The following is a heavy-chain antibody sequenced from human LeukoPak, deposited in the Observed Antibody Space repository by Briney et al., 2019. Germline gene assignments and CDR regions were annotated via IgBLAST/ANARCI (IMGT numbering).Heavy chain of an antibody. Sequence: GASVKVSCKASGGTFSSYAISWVRQAPGQGLEWMGRIIPILGIANYAQKFQGRVTITADKSTSTAYMELSGLRSDDTAVYYCARGIRWLQFDYWGQGTLVTVSS. CDR2: IIPILGIA. J-gene: IGHJ4*02. CDR3: ARGIRWLQFDY. V-gene: IGHV1-69*04. D-gene: IGHD5-24*01. CDR1: GGTFSSYA.